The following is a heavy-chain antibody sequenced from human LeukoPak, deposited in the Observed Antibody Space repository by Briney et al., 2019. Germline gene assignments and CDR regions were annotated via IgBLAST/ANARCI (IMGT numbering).Heavy chain of an antibody. CDR2: INHSGST. Sequence: PSETLSLTCAVYGGSFSGYYWSWIRQPPGKGLEWIGEINHSGSTNYNPSLKSRVTISVDTSKNQFSLKLSSVTAADTAVYYCASSSSGSYHYWGQGTLVTVSS. D-gene: IGHD1-26*01. V-gene: IGHV4-34*01. J-gene: IGHJ4*02. CDR1: GGSFSGYY. CDR3: ASSSSGSYHY.